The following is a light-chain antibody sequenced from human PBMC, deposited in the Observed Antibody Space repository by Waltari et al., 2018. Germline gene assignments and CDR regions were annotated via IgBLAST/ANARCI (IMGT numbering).Light chain of an antibody. Sequence: QSALTQPASVSGSPGQSITISCSGTSSDIGSYNLVSCYQQHPGKAPKLLIYDVTARPSGVSDRFSGSKSGNAASLTISGLQAEDEADYYCSSYAGTSTSVLLGGGTKLTVL. CDR3: SSYAGTSTSVL. J-gene: IGLJ2*01. CDR2: DVT. V-gene: IGLV2-23*02. CDR1: SSDIGSYNL.